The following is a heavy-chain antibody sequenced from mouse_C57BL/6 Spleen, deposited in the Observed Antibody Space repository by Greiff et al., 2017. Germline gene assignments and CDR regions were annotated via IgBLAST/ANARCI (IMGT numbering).Heavy chain of an antibody. CDR3: ARDGNSPSY. D-gene: IGHD2-1*01. CDR2: ISDGGSYT. V-gene: IGHV5-4*01. CDR1: GFTFSSYA. Sequence: EVQLVESGGGLVKPGGSLKLSCAASGFTFSSYAMSWVRQTPEKRLEWVATISDGGSYTYYPDNVKGRFTISRDNAKNNLYLQMSHLKSEDTAMYYCARDGNSPSYWGQGTLVTVSA. J-gene: IGHJ3*01.